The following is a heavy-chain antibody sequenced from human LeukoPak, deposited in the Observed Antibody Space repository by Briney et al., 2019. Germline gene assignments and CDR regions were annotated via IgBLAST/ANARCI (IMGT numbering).Heavy chain of an antibody. CDR1: GFTFGDYA. J-gene: IGHJ4*02. CDR3: TRGHYYYDSSGYPY. CDR2: IRSKAYGGTT. Sequence: PGRSLRLSCTASGFTFGDYAMSWVRQAPGKGLEWVGFIRSKAYGGTTEYAASVKGRFTISRDDSKSIAYLQMNSLKTEDTAAYYCTRGHYYYDSSGYPYWGQGTLVTVSS. V-gene: IGHV3-49*04. D-gene: IGHD3-22*01.